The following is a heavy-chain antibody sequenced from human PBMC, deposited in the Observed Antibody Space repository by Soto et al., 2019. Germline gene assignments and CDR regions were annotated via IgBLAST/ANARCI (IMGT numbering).Heavy chain of an antibody. CDR2: IIPIFGTA. D-gene: IGHD1-26*01. CDR3: ARDTGGSYYGSAFDY. J-gene: IGHJ4*02. V-gene: IGHV1-69*12. Sequence: QVQLVQSGAEVKKPVSSVKVSCKASGGTFSGYAISWVRQAPGQGLEWMGGIIPIFGTANYAQKFQGRVTITADESSSTAYMELSSLRSEDTAVYYCARDTGGSYYGSAFDYWGQGTLVTVSS. CDR1: GGTFSGYA.